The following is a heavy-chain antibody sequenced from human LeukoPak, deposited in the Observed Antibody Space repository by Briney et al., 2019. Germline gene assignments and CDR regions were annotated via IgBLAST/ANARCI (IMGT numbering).Heavy chain of an antibody. Sequence: SETLSLTCAVSGGSISSTNWWSWVRQPPGKGLEWIGEIYHSGYSNYNASLGSRVTISVDTSKNQFSLKLTSVTAADTAVYYRARAYGSGSYLYLDCWGQGTLVTVSS. D-gene: IGHD3-10*01. CDR3: ARAYGSGSYLYLDC. V-gene: IGHV4-4*02. CDR1: GGSISSTNW. J-gene: IGHJ4*02. CDR2: IYHSGYS.